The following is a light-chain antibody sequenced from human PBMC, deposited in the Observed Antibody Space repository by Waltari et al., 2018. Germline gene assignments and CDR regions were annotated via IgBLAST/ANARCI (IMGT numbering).Light chain of an antibody. CDR3: SSYTSSSTLVV. Sequence: QSALTHPASVSGSPGQSITISCPGTRSDVGGHNHLSWYQQHPGKAPKLMIYDVSNRPSGVSNRFSGSKSGNTASLTISGLQAEDEADYYCSSYTSSSTLVVFGGGTKLTVL. CDR1: RSDVGGHNH. V-gene: IGLV2-14*03. CDR2: DVS. J-gene: IGLJ2*01.